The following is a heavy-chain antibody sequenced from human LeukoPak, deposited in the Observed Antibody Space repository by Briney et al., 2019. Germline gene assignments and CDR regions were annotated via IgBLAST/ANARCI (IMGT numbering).Heavy chain of an antibody. CDR2: IKQDGSEK. CDR1: GFTFSSYW. Sequence: GGSLRLSCAASGFTFSSYWMSWVRQAPGKGLEWVANIKQDGSEKYYVDSVKGRFTISRDNAKNSLYLQMNSLRAEDTAVYYCARGWELGYYHYGMDVWGQGTTVTVSS. J-gene: IGHJ6*02. D-gene: IGHD1-26*01. CDR3: ARGWELGYYHYGMDV. V-gene: IGHV3-7*01.